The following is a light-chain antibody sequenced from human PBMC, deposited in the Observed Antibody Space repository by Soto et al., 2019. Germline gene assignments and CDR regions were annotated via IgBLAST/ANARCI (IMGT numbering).Light chain of an antibody. CDR1: QGISSF. Sequence: NESPSSLSASVGVRVTITCRASQGISSFLAWYQQKPGKAPKPLIYDASTLQNGVPSRFSGSGSGTDFTLTISSLQPEDSATYYCQQLHSYPVTFGHGTRLEIK. V-gene: IGKV1-9*01. J-gene: IGKJ5*01. CDR3: QQLHSYPVT. CDR2: DAS.